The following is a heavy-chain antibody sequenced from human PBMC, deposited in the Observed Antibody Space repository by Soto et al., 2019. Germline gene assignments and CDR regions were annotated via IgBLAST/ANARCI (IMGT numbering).Heavy chain of an antibody. CDR1: GFICSSYD. J-gene: IGHJ3*02. D-gene: IGHD2-8*02. CDR3: AKATATGGGAFDI. V-gene: IGHV3-23*01. Sequence: GSLRLSCAASGFICSSYDMSWVRQAPGKGLEWVSTILVGGSTHYEDSVKGRFTISRDRSKNTLYLQMNSLTAGDTAMYYCAKATATGGGAFDICGQGTMVTVSS. CDR2: ILVGGST.